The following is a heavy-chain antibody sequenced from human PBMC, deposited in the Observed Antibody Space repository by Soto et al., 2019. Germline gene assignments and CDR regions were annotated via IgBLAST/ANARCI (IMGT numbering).Heavy chain of an antibody. Sequence: PGESLKISCAASGFTFSSYAMSWVRQAPGKGLEWVSAISGSGGSTYYADSVKGRFTISRDNSKNTLYLQMNSLRAEDTAVYYCAKGLLDTAMVTWDYYYYYGMDVWGQGTTVTVSS. CDR1: GFTFSSYA. J-gene: IGHJ6*02. CDR3: AKGLLDTAMVTWDYYYYYGMDV. D-gene: IGHD5-18*01. V-gene: IGHV3-23*01. CDR2: ISGSGGST.